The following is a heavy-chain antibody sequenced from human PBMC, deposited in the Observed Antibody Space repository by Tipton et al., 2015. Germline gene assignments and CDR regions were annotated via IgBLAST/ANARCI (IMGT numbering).Heavy chain of an antibody. V-gene: IGHV4-38-2*02. CDR1: GYSISSGYY. Sequence: TLSLTCTVSGYSISSGYYWGWIRQPPGKGLEWIGSMHHSGDAYYNPPLTSRVSISVDASKNQFSLKLTSVTAADTAVYYCACQDYDSLTRDYQTVDYWGQGTLVTVSS. J-gene: IGHJ4*02. CDR2: MHHSGDA. CDR3: ACQDYDSLTRDYQTVDY. D-gene: IGHD3-9*01.